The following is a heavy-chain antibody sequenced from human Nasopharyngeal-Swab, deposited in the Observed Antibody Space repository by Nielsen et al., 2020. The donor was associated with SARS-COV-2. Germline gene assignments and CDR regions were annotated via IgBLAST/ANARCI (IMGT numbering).Heavy chain of an antibody. CDR3: AKGWGGSYVDAFDI. Sequence: GESLKISCAASGFTFSSYGMHWVRQAPGKGLEWVAVISYDGSNKYYADSVTGRFTISRHNSKNTLYLQMNSLSAEDTAVYYCAKGWGGSYVDAFDIWGQGTMVTVSS. CDR1: GFTFSSYG. D-gene: IGHD1-26*01. V-gene: IGHV3-30*18. CDR2: ISYDGSNK. J-gene: IGHJ3*02.